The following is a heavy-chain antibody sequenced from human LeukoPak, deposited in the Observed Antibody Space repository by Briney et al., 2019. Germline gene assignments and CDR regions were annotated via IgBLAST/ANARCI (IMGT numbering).Heavy chain of an antibody. CDR1: GYTLTELS. V-gene: IGHV1-24*01. Sequence: ASVKVSCKVSGYTLTELSMHWVRQAPGKGLEWMGGFDPEDGETIYAQKFQGRVTMTEDTSTDTAYMELSSLRSEDTAEYYCAAKYYYDSSGDYWGQGTLVTVSS. J-gene: IGHJ4*02. CDR2: FDPEDGET. D-gene: IGHD3-22*01. CDR3: AAKYYYDSSGDY.